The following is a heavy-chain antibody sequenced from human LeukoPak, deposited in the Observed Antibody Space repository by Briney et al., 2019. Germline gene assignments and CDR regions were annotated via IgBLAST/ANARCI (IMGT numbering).Heavy chain of an antibody. CDR3: ARDGSGRVPEMSAPDY. D-gene: IGHD3-10*01. J-gene: IGHJ4*02. CDR2: ISFDGTNK. Sequence: PGGSLRLSCAASGFTFRDYGMHWVRQAPGKGLEWVTAISFDGTNKYYAESVRGRFTISRDNAKNSLYLQMNSLRAEDTAVYYCARDGSGRVPEMSAPDYWGQGTLVTVSS. CDR1: GFTFRDYG. V-gene: IGHV3-30*03.